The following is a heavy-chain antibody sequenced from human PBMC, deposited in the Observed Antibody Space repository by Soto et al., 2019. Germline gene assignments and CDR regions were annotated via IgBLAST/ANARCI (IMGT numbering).Heavy chain of an antibody. CDR1: GATLSSYA. V-gene: IGHV1-69*13. J-gene: IGHJ4*02. CDR2: IIPIFGTA. Sequence: GASVNVSCKASGATLSSYAISWVRQAPGQGLEWMGGIIPIFGTANYAQKFQGRVTITADESTSTAYMELSSLRSEDTAVYYCARDSHXPIDSTVTTAVSPDYWGQGTLVTVSS. CDR3: ARDSHXPIDSTVTTAVSPDY. D-gene: IGHD4-17*01.